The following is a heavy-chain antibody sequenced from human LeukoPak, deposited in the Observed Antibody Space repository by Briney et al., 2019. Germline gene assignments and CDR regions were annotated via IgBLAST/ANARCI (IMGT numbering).Heavy chain of an antibody. Sequence: GGSLRLSCAASGFAFSYYWMHWVRQTPGKGLVWVSRIISDGSITSDGSTTGYADSVKGRFTISRDNAKNTVFLQMNNLRPEDTAVYHCARGGIGSFDLWGQGTLVTVSS. V-gene: IGHV3-74*01. CDR3: ARGGIGSFDL. D-gene: IGHD3-22*01. CDR1: GFAFSYYW. J-gene: IGHJ4*02. CDR2: IISDGSITSDGSTT.